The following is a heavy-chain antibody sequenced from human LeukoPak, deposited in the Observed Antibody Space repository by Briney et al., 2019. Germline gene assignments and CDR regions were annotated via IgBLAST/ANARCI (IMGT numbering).Heavy chain of an antibody. CDR3: AREGVPGYSGYDPPFDY. CDR2: INTNTGNP. Sequence: ASVKVSCKASGYTFTSYAMNWVRQAPGQGLEWMGWINTNTGNPTYAQGFTGRFVFSLDTSVSTAYLQISSLKAEDTAVYYCAREGVPGYSGYDPPFDYWGQGTLVTVPS. V-gene: IGHV7-4-1*02. J-gene: IGHJ4*02. D-gene: IGHD5-12*01. CDR1: GYTFTSYA.